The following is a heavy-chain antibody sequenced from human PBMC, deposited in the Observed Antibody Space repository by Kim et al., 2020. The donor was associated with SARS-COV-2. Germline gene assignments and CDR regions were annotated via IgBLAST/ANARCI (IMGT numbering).Heavy chain of an antibody. CDR1: GGSISSSSYY. J-gene: IGHJ5*02. D-gene: IGHD5-12*01. CDR3: ARDLWGWLRLDNWFDP. Sequence: SETLSLTCTVSGGSISSSSYYWGWIRQPPGKGLEWIGSIYYSGSTYYNPSLKSRVTISVDTSKNQFSLKLSSVTAADTAVYYCARDLWGWLRLDNWFDP. CDR2: IYYSGST. V-gene: IGHV4-39*07.